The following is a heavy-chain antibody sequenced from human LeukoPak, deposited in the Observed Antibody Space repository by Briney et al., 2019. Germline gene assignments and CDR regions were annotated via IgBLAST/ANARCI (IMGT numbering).Heavy chain of an antibody. V-gene: IGHV4-39*07. J-gene: IGHJ4*02. D-gene: IGHD6-13*01. CDR2: IYYSGST. CDR3: ARVAAAGYAPHFDY. CDR1: GGSISSSSYY. Sequence: PSETLSLTCTVSGGSISSSSYYWGWIRQPPGKGLEWIGSIYYSGSTYYNPSLKSRVTISVDTSKNQFSLKLSSVTAADTAVYYCARVAAAGYAPHFDYWGQGTLVTVSS.